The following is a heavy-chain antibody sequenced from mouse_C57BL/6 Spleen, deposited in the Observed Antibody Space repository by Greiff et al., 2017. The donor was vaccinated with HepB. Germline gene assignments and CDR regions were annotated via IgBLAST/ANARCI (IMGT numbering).Heavy chain of an antibody. CDR3: ARGDYRNRNWYVDV. V-gene: IGHV1-82*01. J-gene: IGHJ1*03. Sequence: QVQLQQSGPELVKPGASVKISCQASGYAFSSSWMHWVTPRPGQGLEWIGRIYPGDGDTNYNGKFKGKATLTADTSSSTAYMQLSSLTSEDSAVDCCARGDYRNRNWYVDVWGTGTTVTVSS. CDR2: IYPGDGDT. D-gene: IGHD2-5*01. CDR1: GYAFSSSW.